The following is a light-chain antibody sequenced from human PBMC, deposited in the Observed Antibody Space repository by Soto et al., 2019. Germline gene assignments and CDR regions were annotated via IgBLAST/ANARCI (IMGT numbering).Light chain of an antibody. CDR2: SNN. V-gene: IGLV1-44*01. CDR3: AAWDDSLNGLYV. CDR1: SSNIGSNT. J-gene: IGLJ1*01. Sequence: QSLLTQPPSASGTPGQRVTISCSGGSSNIGSNTVNWYQQLPGTAPKLLIYSNNQRPSGVPDRFSGSKSGTSASLAISGLQSEDEADYYCAAWDDSLNGLYVFGTGTKVTVL.